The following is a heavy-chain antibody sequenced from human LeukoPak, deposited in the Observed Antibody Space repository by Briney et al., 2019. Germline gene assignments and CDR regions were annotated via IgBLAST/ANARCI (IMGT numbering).Heavy chain of an antibody. J-gene: IGHJ3*02. CDR1: GYTFTSYY. Sequence: GASVKVSCKASGYTFTSYYMHWVRQAPGQGLEWMGIINPSGGSTSYAQKFQGRVTMTRDTSISTAYMELSRLRSDDTAVYYCARGYCGGDCYSWDAFDIWGQGTMVTVSS. D-gene: IGHD2-21*02. V-gene: IGHV1-46*01. CDR2: INPSGGST. CDR3: ARGYCGGDCYSWDAFDI.